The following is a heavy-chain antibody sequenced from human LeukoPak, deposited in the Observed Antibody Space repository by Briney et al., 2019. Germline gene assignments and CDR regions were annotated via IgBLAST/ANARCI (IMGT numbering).Heavy chain of an antibody. CDR3: ATCTTGTTHFDY. V-gene: IGHV3-74*01. CDR2: IKSDGSA. J-gene: IGHJ4*02. D-gene: IGHD1-1*01. CDR1: GFTFSGAW. Sequence: GGSLRLSCAASGFTFSGAWMHWVRQDPGKGLVWVSLIKSDGSAIYADSVKGRFTMSRDNAKNSLYLQMNSLRAEDTAVYYCATCTTGTTHFDYWGQGTLVTVSS.